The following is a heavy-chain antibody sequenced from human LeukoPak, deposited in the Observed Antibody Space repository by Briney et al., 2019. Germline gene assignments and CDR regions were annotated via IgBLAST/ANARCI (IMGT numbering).Heavy chain of an antibody. J-gene: IGHJ4*02. CDR2: IHYSGST. V-gene: IGHV4-59*01. CDR3: ARYAADGRTLQY. Sequence: SETLSLTCTISGGSFSGYYGSWIRQPPGKGLDWIGYIHYSGSTSYSPSLKSRVTFSLDTSKKQLSLMLNSVTAADTAMYYCARYAADGRTLQYWGQGTLITVSS. D-gene: IGHD6-13*01. CDR1: GGSFSGYY.